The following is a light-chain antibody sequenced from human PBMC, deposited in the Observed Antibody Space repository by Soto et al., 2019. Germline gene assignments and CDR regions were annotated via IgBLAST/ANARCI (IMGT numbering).Light chain of an antibody. CDR3: SSYAGSSTV. CDR2: EVN. CDR1: SSDVGGYNY. J-gene: IGLJ1*01. Sequence: QSALTQPPSASGSAGQSVAISCTGTSSDVGGYNYVSWYQQHPGKAPKLMIYEVNKRPSGVPDRFSGSKSGNTASLTVSGLQAEDAADYYCSSYAGSSTVFGTGTKVTVL. V-gene: IGLV2-8*01.